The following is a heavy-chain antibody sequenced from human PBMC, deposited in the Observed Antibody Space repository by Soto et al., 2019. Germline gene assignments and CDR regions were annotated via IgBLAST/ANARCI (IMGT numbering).Heavy chain of an antibody. D-gene: IGHD3-10*01. CDR2: ISGSGGRT. CDR3: AKAITMVRGVPMDV. CDR1: GFTFSSYA. Sequence: EVQLLESGGGLVQPGGSLRLSCAASGFTFSSYAMSWVRQAPGKGLEWVSAISGSGGRTYYADSVKGRFTISRDNSKNTLYLQMNSLRAEDTAVYYCAKAITMVRGVPMDVWGQGTTVTVSS. J-gene: IGHJ6*02. V-gene: IGHV3-23*01.